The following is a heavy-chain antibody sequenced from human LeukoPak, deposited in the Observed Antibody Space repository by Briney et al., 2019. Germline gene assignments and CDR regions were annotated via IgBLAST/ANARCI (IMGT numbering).Heavy chain of an antibody. D-gene: IGHD3-22*01. CDR2: ISAYNGNT. CDR3: ARDLNPTYYYDSSGYPSFDY. J-gene: IGHJ4*02. V-gene: IGHV1-18*01. CDR1: GYTFTSYG. Sequence: ASVKVSCKASGYTFTSYGISWVRQAPGQGLEWMGWISAYNGNTNYAQKLQGRVTMTTDTSTSTAYMELRSLRSDDTAVYYCARDLNPTYYYDSSGYPSFDYWGQGPLVTVSS.